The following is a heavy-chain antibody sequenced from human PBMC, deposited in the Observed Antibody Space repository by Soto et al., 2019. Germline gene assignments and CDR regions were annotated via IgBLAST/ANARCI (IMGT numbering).Heavy chain of an antibody. J-gene: IGHJ4*02. Sequence: NPSETLSLTCTVSGGSISSYYWSWIRQPPGKGLEWIGYIYYSGSTNYNPSLKSRVTISVDTSKNQFSLKLSSVTAADTAVYYCARGVLWFGEFPYYFDYWGQGTLVTVSS. CDR3: ARGVLWFGEFPYYFDY. D-gene: IGHD3-10*01. CDR1: GGSISSYY. V-gene: IGHV4-59*01. CDR2: IYYSGST.